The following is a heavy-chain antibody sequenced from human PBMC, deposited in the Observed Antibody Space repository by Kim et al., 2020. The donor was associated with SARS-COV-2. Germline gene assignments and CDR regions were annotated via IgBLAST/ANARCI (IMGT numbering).Heavy chain of an antibody. D-gene: IGHD3-22*01. V-gene: IGHV1-46*01. J-gene: IGHJ6*02. Sequence: ASVKVSCKASGYTFTSYYMHWVRQAPGQGLEWMGIINPSGGSTSYAQKFQGRVTMTRDTSTSTVYMELSSLRSEDTAVYYCAREYYYDSSGYKSLNYYYYGMDVWGQGTTVTVSS. CDR1: GYTFTSYY. CDR2: INPSGGST. CDR3: AREYYYDSSGYKSLNYYYYGMDV.